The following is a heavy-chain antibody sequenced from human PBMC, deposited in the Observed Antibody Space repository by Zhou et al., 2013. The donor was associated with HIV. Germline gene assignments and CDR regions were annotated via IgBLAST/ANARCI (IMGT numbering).Heavy chain of an antibody. CDR2: INPNSGGT. J-gene: IGHJ6*03. Sequence: QVQLVQSGAEVKKPGASVKVSCKASGYTFTGYYMHWVRQAPGQGLEWMGWINPNSGGTNYAQKFQGRVTMTRDTSISTAYMELSRLRSDDTAVYYCARDPIDSYGSGLYYYYYMDVWGKGTTVTVSS. D-gene: IGHD3-10*01. CDR3: ARDPIDSYGSGLYYYYYMDV. V-gene: IGHV1-2*02. CDR1: GYTFTGYY.